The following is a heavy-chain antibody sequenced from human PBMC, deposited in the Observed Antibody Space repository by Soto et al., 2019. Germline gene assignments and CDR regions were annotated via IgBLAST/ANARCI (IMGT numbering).Heavy chain of an antibody. CDR2: ISSSSSTI. Sequence: PGGSLRLSCAASGFTFSSYSMNWVRQAPGEGRGWVSYISSSSSTIYYADSVKGRFTISRDNAKNSLYLKMNSLRAEDTAVYYCARHQGTSPLDYWGQGTVVTVFS. D-gene: IGHD1-1*01. V-gene: IGHV3-48*01. CDR1: GFTFSSYS. CDR3: ARHQGTSPLDY. J-gene: IGHJ4*02.